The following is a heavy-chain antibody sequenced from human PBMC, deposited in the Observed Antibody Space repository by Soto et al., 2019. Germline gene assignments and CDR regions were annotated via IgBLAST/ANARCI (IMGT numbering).Heavy chain of an antibody. CDR3: AKDTAPGFYDANGHLDY. V-gene: IGHV3-9*01. Sequence: PGGSLRISCVVSGISFDDYAMHWVRQVRGKGLEWVSGINWDSGDIGYADSVKGRFTISRDNAKNSLYLQMNSRKTEDTALYYCAKDTAPGFYDANGHLDYWGQGTPVTVSS. CDR1: GISFDDYA. D-gene: IGHD2-8*01. J-gene: IGHJ4*02. CDR2: INWDSGDI.